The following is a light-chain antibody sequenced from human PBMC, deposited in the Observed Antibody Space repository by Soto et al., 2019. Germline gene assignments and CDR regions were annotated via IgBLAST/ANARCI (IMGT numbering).Light chain of an antibody. CDR3: HQYDSWT. V-gene: IGKV3-11*01. CDR2: DAS. CDR1: QSVSSY. Sequence: EIVLTQSPATLSLSPGERATLYCRASQSVSSYLAWYQQKPGQAPRLLIYDASNRATGIPARFSGSGSGTDFTLTISSLEPEDFAVYYCHQYDSWTFGQGTKVDIK. J-gene: IGKJ1*01.